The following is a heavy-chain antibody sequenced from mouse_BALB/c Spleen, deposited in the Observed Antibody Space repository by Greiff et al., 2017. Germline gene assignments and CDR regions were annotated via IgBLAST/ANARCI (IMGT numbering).Heavy chain of an antibody. CDR3: ARCITKGPDY. CDR2: ISSGGSYT. D-gene: IGHD1-2*01. Sequence: EVMLVESGGGLVTPGGSLKLSCAASGFTFRSYAMSWVRQTPEKRLEWVATISSGGSYTYYPDSVTGRFTISRDNAKNTLYLQMSSLRSEDTAMYYCARCITKGPDYWGQGTTLTVSS. J-gene: IGHJ2*01. CDR1: GFTFRSYA. V-gene: IGHV5-9-1*01.